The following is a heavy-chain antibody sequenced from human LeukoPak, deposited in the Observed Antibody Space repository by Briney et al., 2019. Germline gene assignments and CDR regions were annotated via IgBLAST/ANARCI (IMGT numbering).Heavy chain of an antibody. CDR3: ARGEVALNWFDP. V-gene: IGHV4-59*01. J-gene: IGHJ5*02. D-gene: IGHD2-15*01. CDR1: GGSISMYS. CDR2: IYYSGST. Sequence: HSRTLSPTRTVSGGSISMYSWTSIRPPPGKGVEWIAYIYYSGSTNYNPSLKSRVTISVDKSKNQFSLKLRSVTAADTAVYYCARGEVALNWFDPWGQGTLVTVSS.